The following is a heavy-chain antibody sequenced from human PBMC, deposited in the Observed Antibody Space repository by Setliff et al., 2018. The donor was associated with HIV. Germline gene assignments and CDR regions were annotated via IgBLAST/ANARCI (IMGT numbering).Heavy chain of an antibody. J-gene: IGHJ4*02. CDR3: ARRVSGSMLDW. CDR1: GDSITSGSYY. Sequence: PSETLSLTCTVSGDSITSGSYYWGWIRQPPGKGLEWIGTIYYSGNMNYNPSLKSRVTISIDTSKQFSLKLTSVTAADTAVYYCARRVSGSMLDWWGQGTQVTVSS. CDR2: IYYSGNM. V-gene: IGHV4-39*01. D-gene: IGHD1-1*01.